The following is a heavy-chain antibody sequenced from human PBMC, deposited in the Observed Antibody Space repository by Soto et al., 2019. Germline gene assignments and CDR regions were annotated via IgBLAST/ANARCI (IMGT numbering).Heavy chain of an antibody. CDR3: AKSYFNSRHYAFDI. Sequence: SDTLSLTCSVSGCAIHNSNYYWWWILQPPGMGLEWIGSLYYTGSTYYNPSLKSRVTMSVDTSNNQLSLNLNSVTAADTAVYYGAKSYFNSRHYAFDIWGQGTVVTVSS. D-gene: IGHD3-10*01. J-gene: IGHJ3*02. CDR1: GCAIHNSNYY. V-gene: IGHV4-39*01. CDR2: LYYTGST.